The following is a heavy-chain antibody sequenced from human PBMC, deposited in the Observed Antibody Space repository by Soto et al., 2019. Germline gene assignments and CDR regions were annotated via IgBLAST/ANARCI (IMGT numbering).Heavy chain of an antibody. CDR2: MNPNSGNT. V-gene: IGHV1-8*01. Sequence: ASVKVSCKASGYTFTRDDINWVRQATGQGLEWMGWMNPNSGNTGYAQKFQGRVTMTRNTSISTAYMELSSLRSEDTAVYYCARGCYYDSSGYDWFDPWGQGTLVTVSS. CDR3: ARGCYYDSSGYDWFDP. CDR1: GYTFTRDD. D-gene: IGHD3-22*01. J-gene: IGHJ5*02.